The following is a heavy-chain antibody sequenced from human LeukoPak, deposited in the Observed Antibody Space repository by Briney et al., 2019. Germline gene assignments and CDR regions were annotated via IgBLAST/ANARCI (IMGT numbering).Heavy chain of an antibody. CDR3: AREFSSGWYGGRGTWFDP. CDR1: GGSISSGSYY. D-gene: IGHD6-19*01. CDR2: IYYSGST. V-gene: IGHV4-61*01. Sequence: SETLSLTCTVSGGSISSGSYYWSWIRQPPGKGLEWIGYIYYSGSTNYNPSLKSRVTISVDTSKNQFSLKLSSVTAADTAVYYCAREFSSGWYGGRGTWFDPWGLGTLVTVSS. J-gene: IGHJ5*02.